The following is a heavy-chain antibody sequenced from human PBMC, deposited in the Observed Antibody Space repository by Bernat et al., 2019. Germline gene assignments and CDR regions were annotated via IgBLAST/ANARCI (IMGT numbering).Heavy chain of an antibody. CDR1: GFTFSSYA. Sequence: EVQLLESGGNLVQPGGSLRLSCAASGFTFSSYAMSWFRQAPRKGLEWVSVISGSGGSTNYADSVKGRFTISRDNSKNTLYPQMNSLRAEDTAVDYCAKVRVATKGGFDYWGQGTLVTVSS. CDR2: ISGSGGST. J-gene: IGHJ4*02. CDR3: AKVRVATKGGFDY. D-gene: IGHD5-12*01. V-gene: IGHV3-23*01.